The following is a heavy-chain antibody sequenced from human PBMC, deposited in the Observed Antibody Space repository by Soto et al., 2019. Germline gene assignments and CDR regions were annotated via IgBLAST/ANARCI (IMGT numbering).Heavy chain of an antibody. CDR2: ISGSGGST. V-gene: IGHV3-23*01. D-gene: IGHD1-26*01. CDR1: GFTFSSYA. CDR3: AKSPAFIVGATNYFDY. Sequence: GGSLRLSCAASGFTFSSYAMSWVRQAPGKGLEWVSAISGSGGSTYYADSVKGRFTISRDNSKNTLYLQMNSLRAEDTAVYYCAKSPAFIVGATNYFDYWGQGTLVTVSS. J-gene: IGHJ4*02.